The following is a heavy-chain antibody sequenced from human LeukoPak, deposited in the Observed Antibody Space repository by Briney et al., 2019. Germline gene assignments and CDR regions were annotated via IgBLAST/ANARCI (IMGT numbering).Heavy chain of an antibody. CDR2: FDPEDGET. J-gene: IGHJ5*02. V-gene: IGHV1-24*01. CDR3: ARNAGSYFEFAP. CDR1: GYTLTELS. D-gene: IGHD1-26*01. Sequence: ASVKVSCKVSGYTLTELSMHWVRQAPGKGLEWMGGFDPEDGETIYAQKFQDRVTLTTDTSSTTAFMELRSLRSDDTAMYYCARNAGSYFEFAPWGQGIPVTVSS.